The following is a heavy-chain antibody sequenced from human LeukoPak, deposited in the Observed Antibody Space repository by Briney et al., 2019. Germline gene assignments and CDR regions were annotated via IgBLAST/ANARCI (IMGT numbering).Heavy chain of an antibody. CDR2: IYYSGST. J-gene: IGHJ6*02. V-gene: IGHV4-59*01. CDR1: GGSISSYY. CDR3: ARDMGYYGSGSLRTGYGMDV. D-gene: IGHD3-10*01. Sequence: SETLSLTCTVSGGSISSYYWSWIRQPPGKGLEWIGYIYYSGSTNYNPSLKSRVTISVDTSKNQFSLKLSSVTAADTAAYYCARDMGYYGSGSLRTGYGMDVWGQGTTVTVSS.